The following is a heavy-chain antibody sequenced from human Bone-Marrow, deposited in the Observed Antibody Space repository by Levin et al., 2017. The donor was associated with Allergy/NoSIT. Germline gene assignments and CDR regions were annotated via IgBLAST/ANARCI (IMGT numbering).Heavy chain of an antibody. J-gene: IGHJ6*03. CDR2: ISSDGSDK. CDR1: GFTFSSYG. CDR3: AKDQGALWLGELSEYYYMDV. V-gene: IGHV3-30*18. Sequence: QPGGSLRLSCAASGFTFSSYGMHWVRQAPGKGLEWVAIISSDGSDKYYADSVKGRFTISRDNSKNTLYLQMNSLRAEDTAVFYCAKDQGALWLGELSEYYYMDVWGKGTTVTVSS. D-gene: IGHD3-10*01.